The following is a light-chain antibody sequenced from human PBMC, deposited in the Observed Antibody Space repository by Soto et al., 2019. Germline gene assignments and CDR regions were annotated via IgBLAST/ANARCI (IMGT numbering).Light chain of an antibody. CDR1: QSVRTY. V-gene: IGKV3-11*01. CDR3: QQRNTWPPIT. CDR2: DAS. J-gene: IGKJ5*01. Sequence: TLAPCTLTFSPVETVPLSCRASQSVRTYLAWYQVKPGQAPRLLIYDASRRASGVPARFSGSGSGTDFTLTISSLEPEDFALYYCQQRNTWPPITFGQGTRLEIK.